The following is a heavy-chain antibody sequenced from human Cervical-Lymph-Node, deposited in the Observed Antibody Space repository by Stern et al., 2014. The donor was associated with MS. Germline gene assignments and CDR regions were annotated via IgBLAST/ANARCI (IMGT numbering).Heavy chain of an antibody. J-gene: IGHJ4*02. CDR3: ARGHWELLGNNYFDS. D-gene: IGHD1-26*01. CDR1: GASISSGTSY. V-gene: IGHV4-61*02. Sequence: QVQLVQSGPGLVKPSQTLSLTCTVSGASISSGTSYWSWIRQPAGGGLEWIGRLHARGATYYNPSPNSRVTISGDKSKNHFSLNLNSVTAADPAVYYCARGHWELLGNNYFDSWGQGTLVTVSS. CDR2: LHARGAT.